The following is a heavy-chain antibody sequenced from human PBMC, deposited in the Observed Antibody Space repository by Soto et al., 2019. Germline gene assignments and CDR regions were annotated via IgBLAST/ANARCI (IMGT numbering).Heavy chain of an antibody. Sequence: EVYLVESGGGLVEPGRSLRLSCTASGFPFGNFLMSWFRQAPGKGMEWVGFIRSQPYGGTAEYAASVRGRFTISRDDSKGIAYLQVNSLQTEDSGVYYCIGSFPFWGQGTLVTVSS. CDR1: GFPFGNFL. CDR3: IGSFPF. CDR2: IRSQPYGGTA. J-gene: IGHJ4*02. D-gene: IGHD3-10*01. V-gene: IGHV3-49*03.